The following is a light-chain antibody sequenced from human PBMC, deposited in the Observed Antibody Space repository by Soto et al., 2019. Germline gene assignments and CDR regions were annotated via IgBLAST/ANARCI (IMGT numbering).Light chain of an antibody. CDR1: QSVLYSSNNKNY. CDR3: QQYYSTPPIT. J-gene: IGKJ5*01. CDR2: WAS. V-gene: IGKV4-1*01. Sequence: DIVMTQSPDSLAVSLGEGATINCKSSQSVLYSSNNKNYLAWYQQKPGQPPKLLIYWASTRESGVPDRFSGSGSGTDFTLTISSLQAEDVGVYYCQQYYSTPPITFGQGTRVEIK.